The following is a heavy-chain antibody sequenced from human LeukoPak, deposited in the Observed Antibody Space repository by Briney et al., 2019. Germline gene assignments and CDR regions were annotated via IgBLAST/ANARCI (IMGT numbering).Heavy chain of an antibody. Sequence: PGGSLRLSCAASGFTFSSYEMNWVRQAPGKGLEWVSYISSSGRTIYYADSVKGRFTISRENAKNSLYLQMNSLRAEDTAVYYCARGVLESYYDFWSGSNGGAFDIWGQGTMVTVSS. D-gene: IGHD3-3*01. CDR2: ISSSGRTI. CDR1: GFTFSSYE. V-gene: IGHV3-48*03. CDR3: ARGVLESYYDFWSGSNGGAFDI. J-gene: IGHJ3*02.